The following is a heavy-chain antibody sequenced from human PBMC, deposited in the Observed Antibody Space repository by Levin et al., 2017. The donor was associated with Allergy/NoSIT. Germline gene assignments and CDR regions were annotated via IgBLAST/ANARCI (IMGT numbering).Heavy chain of an antibody. D-gene: IGHD6-6*01. CDR2: ISGSGDRT. V-gene: IGHV3-23*01. CDR1: GFTFSSYA. CDR3: AKGGYGSSSLLGTLFYYGMDV. J-gene: IGHJ6*02. Sequence: GASVKVSCAASGFTFSSYAMTWVRQAPGKGLEWVSVISGSGDRTNYADSEKGRFTISRDNSKNTLYLQMNSLRAEDTAVYYCAKGGYGSSSLLGTLFYYGMDVWGQGTTVTVSS.